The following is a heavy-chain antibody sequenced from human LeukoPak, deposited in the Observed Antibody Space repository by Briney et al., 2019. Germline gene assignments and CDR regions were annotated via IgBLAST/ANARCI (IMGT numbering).Heavy chain of an antibody. CDR2: IYYSGST. D-gene: IGHD4-17*01. J-gene: IGHJ4*02. CDR3: ARASHDYGDYSHFDY. V-gene: IGHV4-39*07. CDR1: GGSISSSSYY. Sequence: PSETLSLTCTVSGGSISSSSYYWGWIRQPPGKGLEWIGNIYYSGSTNYNPSLKSRVTISLDKSKKQFSLKLSSVTAADTTIYYCARASHDYGDYSHFDYWGQGTLVTVSS.